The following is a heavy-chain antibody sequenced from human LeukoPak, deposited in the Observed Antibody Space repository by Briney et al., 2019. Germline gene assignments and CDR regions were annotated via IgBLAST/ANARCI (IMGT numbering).Heavy chain of an antibody. CDR2: IYHSGST. CDR1: GGSISSSNW. D-gene: IGHD3-16*02. Sequence: PSETLSLTCAVSGGSISSSNWWSWVRQPPGKGLEWIGEIYHSGSTNYNPSLKSRVTISVDKSKNQFSLKLSSVTAADTAVYYCARDWRLGELSSGDAFDIWGQGTMVTVSS. CDR3: ARDWRLGELSSGDAFDI. V-gene: IGHV4-4*02. J-gene: IGHJ3*02.